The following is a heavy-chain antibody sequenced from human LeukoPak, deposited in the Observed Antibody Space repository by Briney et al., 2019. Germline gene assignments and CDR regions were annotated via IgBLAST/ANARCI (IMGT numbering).Heavy chain of an antibody. Sequence: GGSLRLSCTASGFTFSINDMHWVCQATGKGLEWVSGVGTVGDKYYADSVKGRFIISREDAKNSVYLQMNSLRAGDTAVYYCARGGKTAMADYWGQGTLVTVSS. CDR3: ARGGKTAMADY. V-gene: IGHV3-13*01. CDR2: VGTVGDK. D-gene: IGHD5-18*01. CDR1: GFTFSIND. J-gene: IGHJ4*02.